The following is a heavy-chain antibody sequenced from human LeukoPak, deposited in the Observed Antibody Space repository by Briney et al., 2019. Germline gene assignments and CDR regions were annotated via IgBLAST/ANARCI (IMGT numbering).Heavy chain of an antibody. CDR2: INPSGGST. V-gene: IGHV1-46*01. D-gene: IGHD3-22*01. J-gene: IGHJ4*02. Sequence: ASVKVSCKASGYTFTSYYMHWVRQAPGQGLEWMGIINPSGGSTSYAQKFQGRVTMTRDTSTSTVYMELSSLRSEDAAVYYCAREHYYDSSGAPFDYWGQGTLVTVSS. CDR3: AREHYYDSSGAPFDY. CDR1: GYTFTSYY.